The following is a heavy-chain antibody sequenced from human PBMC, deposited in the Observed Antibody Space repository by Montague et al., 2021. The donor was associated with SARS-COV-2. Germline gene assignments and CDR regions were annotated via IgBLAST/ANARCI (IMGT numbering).Heavy chain of an antibody. V-gene: IGHV4-59*08. Sequence: SETLSLTCAVSGGSIRNYYWSWIRQPPGRGLEWIAYIYDSGAVDSNPSLKRRVTILVDTSKNQFSLKLSSVTAADTAVYYCAAQTDYYYYSLDVWGQGTTATVS. D-gene: IGHD2-21*02. J-gene: IGHJ6*02. CDR3: AAQTDYYYYSLDV. CDR1: GGSIRNYY. CDR2: IYDSGAV.